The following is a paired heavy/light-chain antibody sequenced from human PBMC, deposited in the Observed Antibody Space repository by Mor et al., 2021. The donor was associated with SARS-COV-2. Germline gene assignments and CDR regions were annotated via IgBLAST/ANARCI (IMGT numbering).Light chain of an antibody. CDR2: DVS. J-gene: IGLJ3*02. Sequence: QSALTQPASVSGSPGQSITISCTGTSSDVGGYKYVSWYQQHPGKAPKLIIYDVSIRPSGVSNRFSGSKSGNTASLTISGLQAEDEADYYCNSYTGSSTLVFGGGTKLTVL. V-gene: IGLV2-14*01. CDR1: SSDVGGYKY. CDR3: NSYTGSSTLV.
Heavy chain of an antibody. CDR1: GGSISSSSYY. CDR2: IYYSGTT. V-gene: IGHV4-39*01. Sequence: QLQLQESGPGLVKPSETLSLTCTVSGGSISSSSYYWGWIRQPPGKGLEWVGSIYYSGTTYYNPSLKSRLTISVDTSKNQFSLKLSSVTAADTALYYCANQRKSDKYYPYFDYWGQGTLVTVSS. J-gene: IGHJ4*02. CDR3: ANQRKSDKYYPYFDY. D-gene: IGHD1-26*01.